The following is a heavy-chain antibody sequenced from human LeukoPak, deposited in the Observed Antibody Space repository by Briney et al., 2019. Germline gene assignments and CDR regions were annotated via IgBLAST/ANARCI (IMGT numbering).Heavy chain of an antibody. D-gene: IGHD6-13*01. CDR1: GFTFSSYA. CDR3: AKDGIAAAGTGYFDY. CDR2: ISGSGGST. Sequence: GGSLRLSCAASGFTFSSYAMSWVRQAPGKGLEWVSSISGSGGSTYYADSVKGRFTISRDNSKSTLYLQMNSLRAEDTAVYYCAKDGIAAAGTGYFDYWGQGTLVTVSS. J-gene: IGHJ4*02. V-gene: IGHV3-23*01.